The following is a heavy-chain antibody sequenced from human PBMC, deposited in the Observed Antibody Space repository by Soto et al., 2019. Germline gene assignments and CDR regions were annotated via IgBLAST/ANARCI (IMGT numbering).Heavy chain of an antibody. CDR3: ARSSDYHIGATMGPFDY. V-gene: IGHV4-59*01. D-gene: IGHD5-12*01. J-gene: IGHJ4*02. Sequence: GKGLEWIGYIYYSGSTNYNPSLKSRVTISVDTSKNQFSLKLSSVTAADTAVYYFARSSDYHIGATMGPFDYWGQGTLVLGSS. CDR2: IYYSGST.